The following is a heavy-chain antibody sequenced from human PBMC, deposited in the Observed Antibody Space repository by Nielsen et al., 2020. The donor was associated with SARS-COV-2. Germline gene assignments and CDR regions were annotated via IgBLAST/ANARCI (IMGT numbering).Heavy chain of an antibody. Sequence: GESLKISCAASGFTVNNNYMSWVRQAPGKGLEWVSVLYSGGGTDYADSVKGRFSISRDNSKNTLYLQMNSLRAEDTAVYYCAKIGLSDYYGMDVWGQGTTVTVSS. CDR3: AKIGLSDYYGMDV. V-gene: IGHV3-53*01. CDR1: GFTVNNNY. D-gene: IGHD2-2*03. J-gene: IGHJ6*02. CDR2: LYSGGGT.